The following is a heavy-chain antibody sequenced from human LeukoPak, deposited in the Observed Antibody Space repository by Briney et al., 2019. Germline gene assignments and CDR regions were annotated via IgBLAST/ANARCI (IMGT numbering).Heavy chain of an antibody. CDR1: GYTFTGYY. J-gene: IGHJ3*02. V-gene: IGHV1-2*02. Sequence: ASVKVSCKASGYTFTGYYMHWVRQAPGQGLEWMGWINPNSGGTNYAQKFQGRVTMTRDTSISTAYMELSRLRSDDTAVYYCARPLKPAAIDAFDIWGQGTMVTVSS. CDR3: ARPLKPAAIDAFDI. CDR2: INPNSGGT. D-gene: IGHD2-2*01.